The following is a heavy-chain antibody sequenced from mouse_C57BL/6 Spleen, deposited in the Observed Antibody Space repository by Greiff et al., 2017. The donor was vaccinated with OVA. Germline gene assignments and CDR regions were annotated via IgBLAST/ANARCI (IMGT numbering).Heavy chain of an antibody. CDR3: ARYLLLRSYWYFDV. CDR1: GYTFTDYY. D-gene: IGHD1-1*01. J-gene: IGHJ1*03. Sequence: VQLQQSGPVLVKPGASVKMSCKASGYTFTDYYMNWVKQSHGKSLEWIGVINPYNGGTSYNQKFKGKATLTVDKSSSTAYMELNSLTSEDSAVYYCARYLLLRSYWYFDVWGTGTTVTVSS. CDR2: INPYNGGT. V-gene: IGHV1-19*01.